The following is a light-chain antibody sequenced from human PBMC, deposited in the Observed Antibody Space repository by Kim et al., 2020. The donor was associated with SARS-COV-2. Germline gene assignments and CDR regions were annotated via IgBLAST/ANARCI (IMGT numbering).Light chain of an antibody. CDR3: QQCYSTPYT. Sequence: SATINCKSSQSVLYNSNNRNYLACYQQKPGHPPTLLISWASSRESGVPDLFSGSGSGTDFTLTISSLQAEDVAVYYCQQCYSTPYTFGQGTKLEI. CDR1: QSVLYNSNNRNY. J-gene: IGKJ2*01. CDR2: WAS. V-gene: IGKV4-1*01.